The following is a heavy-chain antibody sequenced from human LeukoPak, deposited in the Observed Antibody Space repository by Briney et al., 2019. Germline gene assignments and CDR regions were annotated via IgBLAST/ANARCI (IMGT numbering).Heavy chain of an antibody. CDR2: ITGSGGTT. CDR3: ATALAAGRARETFNFDY. Sequence: GPSLRLSCSPSGFTSSNYAISWVRQAPGKRLEWVSAITGSGGTTWYADSVKGHFTISRDNSTNTLYMQMNSLRAEDTPVYYCATALAAGRARETFNFDYWGQGALGTASS. J-gene: IGHJ4*02. D-gene: IGHD6-13*01. V-gene: IGHV3-23*01. CDR1: GFTSSNYA.